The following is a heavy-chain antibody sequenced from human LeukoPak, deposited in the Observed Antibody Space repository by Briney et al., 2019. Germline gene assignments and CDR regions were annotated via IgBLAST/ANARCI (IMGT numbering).Heavy chain of an antibody. J-gene: IGHJ4*02. CDR3: ARGLHSLPRSTLDY. D-gene: IGHD2-2*01. V-gene: IGHV3-7*01. CDR2: IKQDGSEK. CDR1: GFTFTSYW. Sequence: GGSLRLSCAASGFTFTSYWMTWVRQAPGKGLEWVANIKQDGSEKNYVDSVKGRFTISRDNAKNSLYLQMNSLRAEDTAVYYCARGLHSLPRSTLDYWGQGTLVTVSS.